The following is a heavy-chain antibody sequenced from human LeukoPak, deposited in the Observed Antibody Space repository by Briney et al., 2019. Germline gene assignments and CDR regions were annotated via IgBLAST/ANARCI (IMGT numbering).Heavy chain of an antibody. V-gene: IGHV5-10-1*01. J-gene: IGHJ5*02. Sequence: GESLRISCKGSAYSFTNYWISWVRQMPGKGLEWMGSIDPGDSQTNYSPSFQGHVTISADKSISTAYLQWSSLKASDTAMYYCARGFCTIDNCDNWFDPWGQGTLVTVSS. CDR2: IDPGDSQT. D-gene: IGHD2-8*01. CDR1: AYSFTNYW. CDR3: ARGFCTIDNCDNWFDP.